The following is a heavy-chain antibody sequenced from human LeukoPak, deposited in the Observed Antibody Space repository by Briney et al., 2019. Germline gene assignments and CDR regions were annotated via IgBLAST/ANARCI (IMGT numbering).Heavy chain of an antibody. CDR2: ISSSGSTI. CDR1: GFTFSSYE. V-gene: IGHV3-48*03. D-gene: IGHD3-10*02. J-gene: IGHJ6*04. Sequence: GGSLRLSCAASGFTFSSYEMNWVRQAPGKGLEWVSYISSSGSTIYYAASVKGRFTISRDNAKNSLYLQMNSLRAEDTAVYYCAELGITMIGGVWGKGTTVTISS. CDR3: AELGITMIGGV.